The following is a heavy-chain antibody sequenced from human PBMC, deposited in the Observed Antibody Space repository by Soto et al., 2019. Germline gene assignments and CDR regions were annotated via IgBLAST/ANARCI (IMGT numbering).Heavy chain of an antibody. V-gene: IGHV1-3*01. Sequence: ASVKVSCKASGYTFTSYAMHWVRQAPGQRLEWMGWINAGNGNTKYSQKFQGRVTITRDTSASTAYMELSSLRSEDTAVYYCARDPSTPPVIKPHYYYYYYMDVWGKGTTVTVSS. J-gene: IGHJ6*03. CDR2: INAGNGNT. D-gene: IGHD3-10*01. CDR1: GYTFTSYA. CDR3: ARDPSTPPVIKPHYYYYYYMDV.